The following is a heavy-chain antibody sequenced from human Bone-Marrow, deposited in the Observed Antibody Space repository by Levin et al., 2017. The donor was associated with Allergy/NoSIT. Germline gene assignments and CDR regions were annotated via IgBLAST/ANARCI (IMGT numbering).Heavy chain of an antibody. V-gene: IGHV3-23*01. D-gene: IGHD1-7*01. J-gene: IGHJ4*02. CDR2: LTNSGAGT. CDR1: GFTFSTYA. Sequence: PGGSLRLSCAASGFTFSTYAMSWVRQAPGKGLEWVSSLTNSGAGTYYADSVKGRFTISRDNSKNTLSLQMNSLRGDDTAVYYCVKQITGTTRYFDYWGQGTLVTVSS. CDR3: VKQITGTTRYFDY.